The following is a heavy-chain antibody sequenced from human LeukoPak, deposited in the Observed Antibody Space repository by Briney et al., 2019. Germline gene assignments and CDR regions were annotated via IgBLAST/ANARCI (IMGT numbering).Heavy chain of an antibody. CDR2: INHSGST. CDR1: GGSFSGYY. J-gene: IGHJ6*03. D-gene: IGHD3-22*01. Sequence: SETLSLTCAVYGGSFSGYYWSWIRQPPGKGLEWNGEINHSGSTNYNPSLKSRVTISVDTSKNQFSLKLSSVTAADTAVYYCARVPYYYDSSGYKVHYYYYYMDVWGKGTTVTVSS. V-gene: IGHV4-34*01. CDR3: ARVPYYYDSSGYKVHYYYYYMDV.